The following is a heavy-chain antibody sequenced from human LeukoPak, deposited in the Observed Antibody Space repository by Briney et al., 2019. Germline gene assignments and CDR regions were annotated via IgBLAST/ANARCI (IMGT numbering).Heavy chain of an antibody. J-gene: IGHJ4*02. CDR3: ARDLTGRVAAAGTAFYY. Sequence: HGGSLRLSRAPSRFTLSSDSMNWVRQTPEERQETGSSISNSSSYIYYAESVKGRFTISRDHAKSSLYLQMNSLRAEDTAVYYCARDLTGRVAAAGTAFYYWGQGTLVTVSS. CDR2: ISNSSSYI. CDR1: RFTLSSDS. D-gene: IGHD6-13*01. V-gene: IGHV3-21*01.